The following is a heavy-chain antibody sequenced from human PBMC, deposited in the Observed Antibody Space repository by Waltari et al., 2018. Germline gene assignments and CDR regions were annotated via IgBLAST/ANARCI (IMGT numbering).Heavy chain of an antibody. CDR1: GFMFRLYP. Sequence: EGQLLESGGGLVQTGGSIRLSCAASGFMFRLYPMTWVRQAPGKGLEWVSTITADGRSRNYADSVKGRFTISRDNSKNILDLQMNTLRAEDTAVYFCAKADFGNPYWFFDLWGRGTLLTVSS. CDR3: AKADFGNPYWFFDL. CDR2: ITADGRSR. V-gene: IGHV3-23*01. J-gene: IGHJ2*01. D-gene: IGHD3-10*01.